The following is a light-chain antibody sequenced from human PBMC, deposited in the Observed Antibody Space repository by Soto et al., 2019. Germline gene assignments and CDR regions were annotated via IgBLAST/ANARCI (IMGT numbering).Light chain of an antibody. J-gene: IGKJ4*01. V-gene: IGKV1-5*03. CDR1: QNINSW. Sequence: DIQMTQSPSTLSASVGDRVTITCRASQNINSWLAWYQQKPGKAPKLRIYKASNLESGVPSRFSGSGSGTDFTLTISSLQPDDFATYHCQQYESFFPLTFGGGTKVDIK. CDR2: KAS. CDR3: QQYESFFPLT.